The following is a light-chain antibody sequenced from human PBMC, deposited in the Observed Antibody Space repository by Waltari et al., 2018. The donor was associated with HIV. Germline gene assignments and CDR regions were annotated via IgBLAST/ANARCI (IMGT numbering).Light chain of an antibody. J-gene: IGLJ3*02. V-gene: IGLV3-27*01. CDR1: GLANRY. CDR3: CSAADNNLGV. Sequence: SYELTQPSSVPVSPGQTARITCSADGLANRYVRWFQQKPGQAPVLVIYKDIERPSGIPVRCSGSISGTTVAVTIDGAQVEDEADYYCCSAADNNLGVVGGGTKVTVL. CDR2: KDI.